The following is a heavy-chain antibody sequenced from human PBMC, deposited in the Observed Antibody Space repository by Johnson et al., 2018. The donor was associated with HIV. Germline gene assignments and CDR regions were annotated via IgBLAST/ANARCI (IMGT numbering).Heavy chain of an antibody. CDR1: GLTFSDYY. CDR3: AIQGPTMGRVRSAFDI. CDR2: ISSSCSSR. J-gene: IGHJ3*02. V-gene: IGHV3-11*04. Sequence: QVQLVESGGGLVKPGGSLRLSCAASGLTFSDYYMSWIRQAPGKGLEWVSYISSSCSSRYYADSVKGRFTITRDNAKNSLYLQMNSLRAEDTAVYYCAIQGPTMGRVRSAFDIWGQGTMVTVSS. D-gene: IGHD3-10*01.